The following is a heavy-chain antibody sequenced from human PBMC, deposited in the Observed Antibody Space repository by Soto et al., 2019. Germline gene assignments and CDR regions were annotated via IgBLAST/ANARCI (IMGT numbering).Heavy chain of an antibody. Sequence: GESLKISCAASGFTFSSYGMHWVRQAPGKGLEWVAVISYDGSNKYYADSVKGRFTISRDNSKNTLYLQMNSLRAEDTAVYYCAKDLVYSYAFFYYYGMDVWGQGTTVTVSS. V-gene: IGHV3-30*18. CDR3: AKDLVYSYAFFYYYGMDV. D-gene: IGHD5-18*01. CDR1: GFTFSSYG. CDR2: ISYDGSNK. J-gene: IGHJ6*02.